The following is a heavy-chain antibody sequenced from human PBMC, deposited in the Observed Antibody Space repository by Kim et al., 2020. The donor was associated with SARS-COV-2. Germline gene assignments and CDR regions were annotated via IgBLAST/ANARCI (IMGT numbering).Heavy chain of an antibody. CDR2: ISGSGGST. Sequence: GGSLRLSCAASGFTFSSYAMSWVRQAPGKGLEWVSAISGSGGSTYYADSVKGRFTISRDNSKNTLYLQMNSLRAEDTAVYYCAKDLTQQLVKYYFDYWGQGTLVTVSS. V-gene: IGHV3-23*01. D-gene: IGHD6-13*01. CDR1: GFTFSSYA. CDR3: AKDLTQQLVKYYFDY. J-gene: IGHJ4*02.